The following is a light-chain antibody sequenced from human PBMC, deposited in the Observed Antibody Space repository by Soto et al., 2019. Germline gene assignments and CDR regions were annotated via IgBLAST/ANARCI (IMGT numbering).Light chain of an antibody. CDR1: SSDVGGSNH. Sequence: QSLLSDHTSVSDSPGQSITISCTGTSSDVGGSNHVSWYQQHPGKAPKLMIYDVTNRPSGVSHRFSGSKSGSTASLIISGLQAEDEADYYCVSSTSSTTYVFGTGTKVTVL. V-gene: IGLV2-14*01. CDR3: VSSTSSTTYV. CDR2: DVT. J-gene: IGLJ1*01.